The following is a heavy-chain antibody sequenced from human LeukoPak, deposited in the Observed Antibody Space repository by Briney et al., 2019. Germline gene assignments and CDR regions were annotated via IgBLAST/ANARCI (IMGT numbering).Heavy chain of an antibody. Sequence: GASVKVSCKASGYTFTGYYMHWVRQAPGQGLEWMGWINPNSGGTNYAQKFQGRVTMTRDTSISTAYMELSRLRSDDTAVYYCARAKLEWELPRDYWGQGTLVTVSS. D-gene: IGHD1-26*01. V-gene: IGHV1-2*02. CDR1: GYTFTGYY. CDR3: ARAKLEWELPRDY. J-gene: IGHJ4*02. CDR2: INPNSGGT.